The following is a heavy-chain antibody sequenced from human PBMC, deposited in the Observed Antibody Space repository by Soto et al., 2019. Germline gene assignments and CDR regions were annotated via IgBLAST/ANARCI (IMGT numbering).Heavy chain of an antibody. CDR2: ISYDGSNK. V-gene: IGHV3-30-3*01. D-gene: IGHD2-2*01. J-gene: IGHJ6*02. Sequence: PGGSLRLSCAASGFTFSSYAMHWVRQAPGKRLEWVAVISYDGSNKYYADSVKGRFTISRDNSKNTLYLQMNSLRAEDTAVYYCARDTDVLVPAAIYGMDVWGQGTTVTVSS. CDR1: GFTFSSYA. CDR3: ARDTDVLVPAAIYGMDV.